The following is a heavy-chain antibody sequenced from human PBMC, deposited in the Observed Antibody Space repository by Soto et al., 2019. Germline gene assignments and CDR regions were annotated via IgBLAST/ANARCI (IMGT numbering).Heavy chain of an antibody. D-gene: IGHD3-22*01. J-gene: IGHJ4*02. CDR3: AKSPGMYYYDSSGYYHYDY. Sequence: EVQLLESGGGLAQPGGSLRLSCAASGFTFSSYAMSWVRQAPGKGLEWVSAISGSGVITYYADSVKGRFTISRDNSKNTLYLQMNSLRAEDTAVYYCAKSPGMYYYDSSGYYHYDYWGQGTLVTVSS. CDR2: ISGSGVIT. V-gene: IGHV3-23*01. CDR1: GFTFSSYA.